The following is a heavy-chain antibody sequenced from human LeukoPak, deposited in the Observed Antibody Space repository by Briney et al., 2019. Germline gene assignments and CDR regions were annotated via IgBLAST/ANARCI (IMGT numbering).Heavy chain of an antibody. D-gene: IGHD5-24*01. CDR1: GFTFSSYA. CDR2: ISFDGTNK. J-gene: IGHJ4*02. CDR3: AKSGERWQQFWYYDN. Sequence: GGSLRLSCADSGFTFSSYAMQWVRQAPGKGLEWVAVISFDGTNKYYTDSVKGRFSISRDNSKNTLYLEMDSLRAEDTAVYYCAKSGERWQQFWYYDNWGQGTFITVSS. V-gene: IGHV3-30*10.